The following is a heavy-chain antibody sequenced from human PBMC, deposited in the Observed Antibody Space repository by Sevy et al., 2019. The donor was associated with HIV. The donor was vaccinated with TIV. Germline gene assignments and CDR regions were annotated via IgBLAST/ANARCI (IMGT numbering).Heavy chain of an antibody. CDR1: GFTFSSYA. D-gene: IGHD3-3*01. V-gene: IGHV3-23*01. Sequence: GGSLRLSCAASGFTFSSYAMSWVRQAPGKGLEWVLAISGSGGSTYYADSVKGRFTISRDNSKNTLYLQMNSLRAEDTAVYYCAKEEDHGLRCSGGYWGQGTLVTVSS. CDR3: AKEEDHGLRCSGGY. J-gene: IGHJ4*02. CDR2: ISGSGGST.